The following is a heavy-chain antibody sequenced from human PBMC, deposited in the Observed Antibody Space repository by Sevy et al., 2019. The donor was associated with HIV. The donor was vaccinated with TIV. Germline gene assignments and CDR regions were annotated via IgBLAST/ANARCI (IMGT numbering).Heavy chain of an antibody. CDR2: MNPNSGNT. J-gene: IGHJ5*02. V-gene: IGHV1-8*01. Sequence: ASVKVSCKASGYTFTSYDINWVRQATGQGLEWMGWMNPNSGNTGYAQKFQGSVTMTRNTSISTAYMELSSLGSEDTAVYYWAGGHRLMGNWNYPEMYNWFDPWGQGTLVTVSS. CDR1: GYTFTSYD. D-gene: IGHD1-7*01. CDR3: AGGHRLMGNWNYPEMYNWFDP.